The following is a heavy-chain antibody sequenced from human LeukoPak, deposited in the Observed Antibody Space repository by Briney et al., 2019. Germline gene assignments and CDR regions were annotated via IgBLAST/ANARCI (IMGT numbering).Heavy chain of an antibody. CDR3: ARAAGDRRYYYYYYMDV. J-gene: IGHJ6*03. CDR2: INPNSGGT. CDR1: GYTFTGYY. Sequence: GASVKVSCKASGYTFTGYYMHWVRQAPGQGLEWMGWINPNSGGTNYAQKFQGRVTMTRDTSISTAYMELSRLRSDDTAVYYYARAAGDRRYYYYYYMDVWGKGTTVTVSS. D-gene: IGHD3-16*01. V-gene: IGHV1-2*02.